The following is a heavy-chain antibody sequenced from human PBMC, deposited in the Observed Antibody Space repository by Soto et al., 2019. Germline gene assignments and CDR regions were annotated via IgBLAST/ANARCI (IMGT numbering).Heavy chain of an antibody. CDR3: ARDSGHDYGYYYGMDV. V-gene: IGHV5-51*01. J-gene: IGHJ6*02. CDR1: GYTFTDYW. D-gene: IGHD4-17*01. Sequence: GESLKISCKGSGYTFTDYWIGWVRQLPGKGLEWMGIIYPGDSDTRYSPSFQGHVTITVDKSTSTAYLQWNTLKASDTAVYYCARDSGHDYGYYYGMDVWGQGTTVTVSS. CDR2: IYPGDSDT.